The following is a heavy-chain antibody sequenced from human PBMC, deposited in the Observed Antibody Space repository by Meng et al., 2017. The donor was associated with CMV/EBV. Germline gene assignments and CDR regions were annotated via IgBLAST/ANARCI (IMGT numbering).Heavy chain of an antibody. V-gene: IGHV3-74*01. J-gene: IGHJ4*02. D-gene: IGHD1-26*01. Sequence: SLSPPCAASGFRLSSHWIHWVRQAPGKGLVWVSRINRDGRTTNYAGSVRGRFTISRDSAKNTLYLQMNSLRAEDTAVYYCARDFVGATEYWGQGTLVTVS. CDR1: GFRLSSHW. CDR3: ARDFVGATEY. CDR2: INRDGRTT.